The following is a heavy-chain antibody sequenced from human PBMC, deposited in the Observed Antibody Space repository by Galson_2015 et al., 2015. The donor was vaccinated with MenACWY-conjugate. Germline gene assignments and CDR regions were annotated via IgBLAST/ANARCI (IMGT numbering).Heavy chain of an antibody. CDR2: INRDGGGT. Sequence: SLRLSCAASGFTFDSYRMSWVRQAPGKGLEWVTNINRDGGGTYYASSVKGRFTISKDNAENSLYLQMNSLRAEDTAIYYCARIIHDGLDYWSQGTLVTVSS. V-gene: IGHV3-7*01. CDR1: GFTFDSYR. J-gene: IGHJ4*02. D-gene: IGHD1-1*01. CDR3: ARIIHDGLDY.